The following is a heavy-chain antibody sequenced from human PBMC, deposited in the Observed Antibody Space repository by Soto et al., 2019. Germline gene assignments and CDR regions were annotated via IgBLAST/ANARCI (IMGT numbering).Heavy chain of an antibody. J-gene: IGHJ4*02. CDR1: GGTFSSYA. V-gene: IGHV1-69*13. Sequence: GASVKVSCKASGGTFSSYAISWVRQAPGQGLEWMGGIIPIFGTANYAQKFQGRVTITADESTSTAYMELSSLRSDDTAMYYCARTDYLFSTLTYYFDYWGQGTLVTVSS. CDR2: IIPIFGTA. CDR3: ARTDYLFSTLTYYFDY. D-gene: IGHD3-16*01.